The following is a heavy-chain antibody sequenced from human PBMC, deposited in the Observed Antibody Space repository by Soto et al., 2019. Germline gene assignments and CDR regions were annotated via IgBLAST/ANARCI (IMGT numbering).Heavy chain of an antibody. D-gene: IGHD3-10*01. Sequence: EVQLVESGGGLVQPGGSLRLSCAASGFSFSSDAMHWVRQAPGKGLEYVSVISPNGGSTYYADSVKGRFTISRDNSKNTLYLQMGSLRAEDMAVYYCARAGFYYGSGSYGYGMDFWGQGTSVTVSS. CDR1: GFSFSSDA. CDR2: ISPNGGST. V-gene: IGHV3-64*07. J-gene: IGHJ6*02. CDR3: ARAGFYYGSGSYGYGMDF.